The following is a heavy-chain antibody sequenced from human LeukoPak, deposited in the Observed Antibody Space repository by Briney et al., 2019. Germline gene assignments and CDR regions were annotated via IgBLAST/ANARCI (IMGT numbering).Heavy chain of an antibody. Sequence: ASVKVSCKASRYTFTSYAMNWVRQAPGQGLEWMGWMNPNSGNTGYAQKFQGRVTMTRNTSISTAYMELSSLRSEDTAVYYCARGRRLVVANWGQGTLVTVSS. CDR1: RYTFTSYA. CDR3: ARGRRLVVAN. V-gene: IGHV1-8*02. CDR2: MNPNSGNT. J-gene: IGHJ4*02. D-gene: IGHD6-6*01.